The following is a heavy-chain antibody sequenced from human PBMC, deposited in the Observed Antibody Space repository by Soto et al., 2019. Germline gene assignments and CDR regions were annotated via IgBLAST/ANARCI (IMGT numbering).Heavy chain of an antibody. V-gene: IGHV3-74*01. Sequence: GGSLRLSCAASGFTFSSYWMHWVRQAPGKGLVWVSRINSDWSSTSYADSVKGRFTISRDNAKNTLYLQMNSLRAEDTAVYYCARASLSHYYDSSGYYYVHWGQGTLVTVSS. CDR3: ARASLSHYYDSSGYYYVH. CDR2: INSDWSST. J-gene: IGHJ4*02. D-gene: IGHD3-22*01. CDR1: GFTFSSYW.